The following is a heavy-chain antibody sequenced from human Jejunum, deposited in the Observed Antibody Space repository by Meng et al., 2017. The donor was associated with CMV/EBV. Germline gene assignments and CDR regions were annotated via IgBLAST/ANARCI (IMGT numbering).Heavy chain of an antibody. CDR3: ARVGAYCGGDCYHPR. CDR2: IYHSGST. D-gene: IGHD2-21*02. J-gene: IGHJ4*02. CDR1: GGSLSSRNW. V-gene: IGHV4-4*02. Sequence: GHRTGSGPGSAKPSGTLSLTCAVSGGSLSSRNWWSWVRQPPGKGLEWIGEIYHSGSTNYNPSLKSRVTISVDESKNQFSLRLSSVTAADTAVYYCARVGAYCGGDCYHPRWGQGTLVTVSS.